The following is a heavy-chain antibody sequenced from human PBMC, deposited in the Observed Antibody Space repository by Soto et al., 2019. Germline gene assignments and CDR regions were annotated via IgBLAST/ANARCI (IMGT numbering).Heavy chain of an antibody. CDR2: ISYNGGNK. D-gene: IGHD1-26*01. Sequence: QVQLVESGGGVVQPGRSLRLSCAASGFIFSSYGMHWVRQAPGKGLEWVAVISYNGGNKYNADSVRGRFTGSRDNTKNTLTLKMNTWRAEARVGYCCGKDSVPVGAAYYCDSWGKETLVPVPS. CDR1: GFIFSSYG. J-gene: IGHJ4*02. V-gene: IGHV3-30*18. CDR3: GKDSVPVGAAYYCDS.